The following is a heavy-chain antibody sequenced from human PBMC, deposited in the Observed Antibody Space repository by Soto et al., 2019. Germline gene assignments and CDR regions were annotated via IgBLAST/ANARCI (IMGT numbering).Heavy chain of an antibody. CDR3: AREFLEWSELDY. D-gene: IGHD3-3*01. V-gene: IGHV1-18*04. Sequence: QVQLVQSGGEVKKPGASVKVSCKASGYTFKTYGISWVRQAPGQGLEWMGWISAYNGNTKYAQKFQGRVTMTTDTATSTAHMELRSLRSDDTAVYFCAREFLEWSELDYWGQGTLLTVSS. J-gene: IGHJ4*02. CDR2: ISAYNGNT. CDR1: GYTFKTYG.